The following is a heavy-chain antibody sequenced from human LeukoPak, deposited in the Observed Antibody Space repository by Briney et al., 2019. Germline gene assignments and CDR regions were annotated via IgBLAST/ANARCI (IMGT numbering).Heavy chain of an antibody. V-gene: IGHV4-59*08. CDR1: GGSINSDY. CDR3: ARQGHKLTLVDYYGMDV. Sequence: SETLSLTCTVSGGSINSDYWSWVRQPPGKGLEWIGYIYYSETSTNYNPSFKSRVTISVDRSKNQFSLKMSSVTASDTAVYYCARQGHKLTLVDYYGMDVWGQGTTVTVSS. CDR2: IYYSETST. D-gene: IGHD1-26*01. J-gene: IGHJ6*02.